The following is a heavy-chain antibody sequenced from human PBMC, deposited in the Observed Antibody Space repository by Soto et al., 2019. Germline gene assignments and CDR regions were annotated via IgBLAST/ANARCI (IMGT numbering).Heavy chain of an antibody. Sequence: GAPVEVSCKASGFTFSSSAIQWVRQAPGQRLEWIGWIGVGSGNTNYAQKFQERVTITRDMSTSTAYMELSSLRSEDTAVYYCAADSSTRDYGDYDGPESAYYYYYMDVWGKGTTVTVSS. CDR1: GFTFSSSA. CDR2: IGVGSGNT. D-gene: IGHD4-17*01. J-gene: IGHJ6*03. CDR3: AADSSTRDYGDYDGPESAYYYYYMDV. V-gene: IGHV1-58*02.